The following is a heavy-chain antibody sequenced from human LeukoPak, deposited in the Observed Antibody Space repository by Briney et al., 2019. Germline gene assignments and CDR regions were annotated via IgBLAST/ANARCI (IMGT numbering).Heavy chain of an antibody. D-gene: IGHD4-17*01. CDR2: VSSDGSIK. Sequence: GGSLRLSCAASGFTFSSYGIHWVRQAPGKGLEWVAVVSSDGSIKYYADSGKGRFTISRDNSRNTLYLQMNSLRAEDTAVYYCAKVRIDSGDYGYYFDYWGQGTLVTVSS. CDR3: AKVRIDSGDYGYYFDY. V-gene: IGHV3-30*18. J-gene: IGHJ4*02. CDR1: GFTFSSYG.